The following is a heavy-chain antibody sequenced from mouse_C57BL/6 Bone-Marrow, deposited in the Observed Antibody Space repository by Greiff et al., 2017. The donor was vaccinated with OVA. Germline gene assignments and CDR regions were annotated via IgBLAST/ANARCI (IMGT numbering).Heavy chain of an antibody. J-gene: IGHJ1*03. CDR3: ARCPPGSIPGV. D-gene: IGHD1-1*01. CDR2: IDPSDSYT. V-gene: IGHV1-69*01. CDR1: GYTFTSYW. Sequence: VQLQQPGAELVMPGASVKLSCKASGYTFTSYWMHWVKQRPGQGLEWIGEIDPSDSYTNYNQKFKGKSTLTVDKSSSTAYMQLSSLTSEDSAVYDCARCPPGSIPGVWGTGTTVTVSS.